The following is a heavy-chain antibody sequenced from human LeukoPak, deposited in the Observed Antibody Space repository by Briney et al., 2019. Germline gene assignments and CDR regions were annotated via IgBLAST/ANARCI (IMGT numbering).Heavy chain of an antibody. J-gene: IGHJ3*02. Sequence: PSETLSLTCTVSGGSISSSSYYWRWIRQPPGKGLEWIGKINHSGSTNYNPSLKSRVTISVDTSKNQFSLKLSSVTAADTAVYYCARTSNYYGSGIRAFDIWGQGTMVTVSS. CDR3: ARTSNYYGSGIRAFDI. CDR2: INHSGST. V-gene: IGHV4-39*07. D-gene: IGHD3-10*01. CDR1: GGSISSSSYY.